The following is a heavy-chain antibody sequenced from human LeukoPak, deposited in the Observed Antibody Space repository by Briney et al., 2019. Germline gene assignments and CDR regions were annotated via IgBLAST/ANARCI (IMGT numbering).Heavy chain of an antibody. CDR1: GGTFSSYA. Sequence: GASVKVSCKASGGTFSSYAISWVRQAPGRGLEWMGGIIPIFGTANYAQKFRGRVTITADESTSTAYMELSSLRSEDTAVYYCAREGSQHYDILTVYRYYYMDVWGKGTTVTISS. D-gene: IGHD3-9*01. J-gene: IGHJ6*03. V-gene: IGHV1-69*13. CDR2: IIPIFGTA. CDR3: AREGSQHYDILTVYRYYYMDV.